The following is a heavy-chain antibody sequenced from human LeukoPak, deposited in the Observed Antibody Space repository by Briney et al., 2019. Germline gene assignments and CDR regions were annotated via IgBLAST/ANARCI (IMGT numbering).Heavy chain of an antibody. Sequence: SETLSLTCAVYGGSFSGYYWSWIRQPPGKGLEWIGEINHSGSTNYNPSLKSRVTISVDTSKNQFSLKLSSVTAADTAVYYCARVGSYYYDGSGYLDYWGQGTLVTVSS. D-gene: IGHD3-22*01. V-gene: IGHV4-34*01. CDR2: INHSGST. CDR1: GGSFSGYY. CDR3: ARVGSYYYDGSGYLDY. J-gene: IGHJ4*02.